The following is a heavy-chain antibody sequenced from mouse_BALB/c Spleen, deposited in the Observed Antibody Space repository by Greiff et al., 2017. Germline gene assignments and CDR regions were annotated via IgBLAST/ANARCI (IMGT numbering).Heavy chain of an antibody. Sequence: DVKLVESGGGLVQPGGSRKLSCAASGFTFSSFGMHWVRQAPEKGLEWVAYISSGSSTIYYADTVKGRFTISRDNPKNTLFLQMTSLRSEDTAMYYCARSGITTFDYWGQGTTLTVSS. CDR3: ARSGITTFDY. J-gene: IGHJ2*01. V-gene: IGHV5-17*02. CDR2: ISSGSSTI. D-gene: IGHD2-4*01. CDR1: GFTFSSFG.